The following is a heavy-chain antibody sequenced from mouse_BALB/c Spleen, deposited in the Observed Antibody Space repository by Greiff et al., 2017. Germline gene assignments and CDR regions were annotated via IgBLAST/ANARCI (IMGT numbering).Heavy chain of an antibody. V-gene: IGHV2-9*02. J-gene: IGHJ4*01. CDR1: GFSLTSYG. CDR2: IWAGGST. Sequence: VKLVESGPGLVAPSQSLSITCTVSGFSLTSYGVHWVRQPPGKGLEWLGVIWAGGSTNYNSALMSRLSISKDNSKSQVFLKMNSLQTDDTAMYYCAREVTTAYYYAMDYWGQGTSVTVSS. D-gene: IGHD1-2*01. CDR3: AREVTTAYYYAMDY.